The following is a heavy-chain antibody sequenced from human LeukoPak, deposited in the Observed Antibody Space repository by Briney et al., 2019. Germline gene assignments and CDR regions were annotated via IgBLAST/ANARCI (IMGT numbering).Heavy chain of an antibody. CDR3: ASTNGYYYDSSGYYPEYFQH. Sequence: KPSETLSLTCTVPGGSISSGGYYWSWIRQHPGKGLEWIGYIYYSGSTYYNPSLKGRVTISVDTSKNQFSLKLSSVTAADTAVYYCASTNGYYYDSSGYYPEYFQHWGQGTLVTVSS. CDR1: GGSISSGGYY. CDR2: IYYSGST. J-gene: IGHJ1*01. D-gene: IGHD3-22*01. V-gene: IGHV4-31*03.